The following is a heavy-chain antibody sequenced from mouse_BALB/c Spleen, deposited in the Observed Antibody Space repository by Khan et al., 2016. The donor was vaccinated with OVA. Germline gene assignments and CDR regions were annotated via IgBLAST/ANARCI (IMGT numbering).Heavy chain of an antibody. CDR1: GYTFTDYY. CDR2: INPNNGDT. Sequence: EVQLQQSGPELVKPGASVKMSCKASGYTFTDYYMKWMKQSHGKSLEWIGDINPNNGDTFYNQKFKGKATLTVDKSSNTAYTQLNSLTSEDSAVYYCARGLFDVWGAGTTVTVSS. V-gene: IGHV1-26*01. CDR3: ARGLFDV. J-gene: IGHJ1*01.